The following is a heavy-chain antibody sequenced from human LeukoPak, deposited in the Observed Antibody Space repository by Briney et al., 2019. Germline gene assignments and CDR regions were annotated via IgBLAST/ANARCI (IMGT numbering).Heavy chain of an antibody. Sequence: PSETLSLTCAVYGVSFSGYYWSWIRQPPGKGLEWIGEINHSGSTNYNPSLKSRVTISVDTSKNQFSLKLSSVTAADTAVYYCARRYDYVWGSYRLSLTTFDYWGQGTLVTVSS. V-gene: IGHV4-34*01. CDR2: INHSGST. D-gene: IGHD3-16*02. CDR1: GVSFSGYY. CDR3: ARRYDYVWGSYRLSLTTFDY. J-gene: IGHJ4*02.